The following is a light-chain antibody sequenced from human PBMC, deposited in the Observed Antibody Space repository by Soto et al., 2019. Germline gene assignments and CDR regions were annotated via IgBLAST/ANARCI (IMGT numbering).Light chain of an antibody. V-gene: IGLV2-11*01. CDR2: DVI. CDR3: CSYAGSYTYV. CDR1: SSDVGGYQY. Sequence: QSALTQPRSVSGSPGQSVTISCTGTSSDVGGYQYVSWYQQHPGKAPKLIIYDVIKRPSGVPDRFSGSKSGNTASLTISGLQAEDEADYYCCSYAGSYTYVFGTGTQLTVL. J-gene: IGLJ7*01.